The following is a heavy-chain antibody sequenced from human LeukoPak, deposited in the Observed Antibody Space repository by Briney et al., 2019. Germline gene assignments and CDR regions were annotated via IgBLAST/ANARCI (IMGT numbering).Heavy chain of an antibody. D-gene: IGHD6-19*01. CDR3: ARGSGWPDDAFDI. Sequence: ASVKVSCKASGYTFTGYYMHWVRQAPGQGLEWMGWINPNSGGTNYAQKFQGWVTMTRDTSISTAYMELSRLRSDDPAVYYCARGSGWPDDAFDIWGQGTMVTVSS. J-gene: IGHJ3*02. CDR1: GYTFTGYY. V-gene: IGHV1-2*04. CDR2: INPNSGGT.